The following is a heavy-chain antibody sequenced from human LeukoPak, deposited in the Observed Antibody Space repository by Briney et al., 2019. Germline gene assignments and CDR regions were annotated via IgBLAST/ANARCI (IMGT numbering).Heavy chain of an antibody. CDR1: GFTFSFYW. CDR2: IKQDGSEK. V-gene: IGHV3-7*04. J-gene: IGHJ4*02. Sequence: GGSLRLSCAASGFTFSFYWMGWVRQAPGKGLEWVANIKQDGSEKYYVDSARGRFTISRDNAKNSLYLHMNSLRAEDTAVYYCARDEHQYYSESSGRFDYWGQGTLVTVSS. D-gene: IGHD3-22*01. CDR3: ARDEHQYYSESSGRFDY.